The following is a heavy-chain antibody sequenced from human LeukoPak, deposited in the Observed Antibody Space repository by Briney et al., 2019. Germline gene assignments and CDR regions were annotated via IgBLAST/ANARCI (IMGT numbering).Heavy chain of an antibody. V-gene: IGHV3-30*18. CDR1: GFTFSSYA. CDR2: ISSDGINK. D-gene: IGHD3-10*02. CDR3: AELGITMIGGV. Sequence: PGGSLRLSCVVSGFTFSSYAMHWVRQAPGKGLEWVALISSDGINKYYADSVKGRFTISRDNSKNTLYLQMNSLRAEDTAVYYCAELGITMIGGVWGKGTTVTISS. J-gene: IGHJ6*04.